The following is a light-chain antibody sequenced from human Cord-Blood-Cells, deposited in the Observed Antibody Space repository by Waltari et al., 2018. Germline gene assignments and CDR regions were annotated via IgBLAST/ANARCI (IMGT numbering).Light chain of an antibody. J-gene: IGKJ4*01. CDR3: QQRSNWLT. V-gene: IGKV3-11*01. CDR2: DAA. CDR1: QSVSSH. Sequence: EIVLTQPPATLSLSPGARAPLSCSASQSVSSHVAWYQQKPGQAPRLLIYDAANRATGIPARFSGSGSGTDFTLTISSLEPEDFAVYYCQQRSNWLTFGGGTKVEIK.